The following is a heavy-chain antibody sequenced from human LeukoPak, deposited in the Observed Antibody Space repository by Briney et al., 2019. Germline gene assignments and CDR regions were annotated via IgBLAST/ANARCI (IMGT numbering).Heavy chain of an antibody. CDR3: AGASYGSGSYGGYYFDY. D-gene: IGHD3-10*01. Sequence: SETLPLTCTVSGYSISSGYYWGWIRQPPGKGLEWIGSIYHSGSTYYNPSLKSRVTISVDTSKNQSSLKLSSVTAADTAVYYCAGASYGSGSYGGYYFDYWGQGTLVTVSS. CDR1: GYSISSGYY. CDR2: IYHSGST. J-gene: IGHJ4*02. V-gene: IGHV4-38-2*02.